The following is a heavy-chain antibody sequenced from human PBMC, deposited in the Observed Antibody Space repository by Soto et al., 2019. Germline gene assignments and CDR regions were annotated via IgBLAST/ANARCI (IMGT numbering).Heavy chain of an antibody. CDR1: GFTFSSYG. Sequence: GSLRLSCAASGFTFSSYGMHWVRQAPGKGLEWVAVIWYDGSNKYYADSVKGRFTISRDNSKNTLYLQMNSLRAEDTALYYCARESEDLTSNFDYWGQGTLVTVSS. CDR3: ARESEDLTSNFDY. V-gene: IGHV3-33*01. CDR2: IWYDGSNK. J-gene: IGHJ4*02.